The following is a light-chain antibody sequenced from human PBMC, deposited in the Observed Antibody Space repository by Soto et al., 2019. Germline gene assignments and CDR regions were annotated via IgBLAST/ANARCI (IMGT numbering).Light chain of an antibody. J-gene: IGKJ4*01. V-gene: IGKV3-11*01. CDR3: QQRSNWPLT. CDR1: QSVSSY. CDR2: DAS. Sequence: EIVLTQSPATLSLSPGERATLSCRASQSVSSYLAWYQQKPSQAPRLLIYDASNRATGIPARFSGSGSGTDFTLTISSLEPEDFAVYHCQQRSNWPLTFGGGTKVEIK.